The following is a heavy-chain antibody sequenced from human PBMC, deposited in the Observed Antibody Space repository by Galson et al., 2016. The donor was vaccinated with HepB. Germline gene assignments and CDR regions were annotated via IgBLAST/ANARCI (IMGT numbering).Heavy chain of an antibody. Sequence: SLRLSCAASGFPFNIYAMTWVRQGPGKGLEWVSAIGGSDGGSDSNTYYADSVKGRFTISRDNSRNTLYLQMNSLRADDTAVYPCAKDQAYEWYFDSWGQGTLVTVSS. CDR1: GFPFNIYA. CDR2: IGGSDGGSDSNT. D-gene: IGHD3-3*01. J-gene: IGHJ4*02. V-gene: IGHV3-23*01. CDR3: AKDQAYEWYFDS.